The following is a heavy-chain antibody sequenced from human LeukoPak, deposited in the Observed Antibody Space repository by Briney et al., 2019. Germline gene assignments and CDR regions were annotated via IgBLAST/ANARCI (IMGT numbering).Heavy chain of an antibody. Sequence: SETLSLTCAVYGGSFIGYYWTWIRQPPGRGLEWIGEINHSGSTNYNPSLKSRVTISVDTSKSQFSLKLNSVTAADTAMYYCARGRDPYWGQGTLVTASS. J-gene: IGHJ4*02. CDR3: ARGRDPY. CDR2: INHSGST. V-gene: IGHV4-34*01. D-gene: IGHD5-24*01. CDR1: GGSFIGYY.